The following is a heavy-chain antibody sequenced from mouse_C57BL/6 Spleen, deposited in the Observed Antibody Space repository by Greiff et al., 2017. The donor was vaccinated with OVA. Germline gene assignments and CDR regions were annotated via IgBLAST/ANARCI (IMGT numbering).Heavy chain of an antibody. CDR2: IYPSDGET. Sequence: VQLQQPGAELVRPGSSVKLSCKASGYTFTSYWMHWVQQRPIQGLEWIGNIYPSDGETHYNQKFKDKATFTVDKSSSTVYMQLSSLTAEDSAVYYCAPGGLGRVDYWGQGTTLTVSS. CDR1: GYTFTSYW. CDR3: APGGLGRVDY. J-gene: IGHJ2*01. D-gene: IGHD4-1*01. V-gene: IGHV1-52*01.